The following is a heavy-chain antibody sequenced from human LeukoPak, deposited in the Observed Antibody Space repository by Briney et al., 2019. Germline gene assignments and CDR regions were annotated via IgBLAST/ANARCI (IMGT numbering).Heavy chain of an antibody. J-gene: IGHJ4*02. V-gene: IGHV1-8*01. D-gene: IGHD7-27*01. CDR3: ARGPPNWGYDY. CDR2: MSPNSGDT. CDR1: GYASTSYD. Sequence: ASVKVSCKASGYASTSYDFNWVRQATGQRPEWMGWMSPNSGDTGYAQKFQDRVTMTRNTSVSTAYMELSSLRSDDTAVYYCARGPPNWGYDYWGPGTLVTVSS.